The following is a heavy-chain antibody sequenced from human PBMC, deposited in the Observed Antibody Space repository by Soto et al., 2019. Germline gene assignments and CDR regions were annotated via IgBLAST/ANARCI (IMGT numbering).Heavy chain of an antibody. D-gene: IGHD6-19*01. CDR2: IRSKTNSYAT. Sequence: SLRLSCAASGFTFGGSAMHWVRQASGKGLEWVGHIRSKTNSYATAYAESVKGRFNISRDDSMNTAYLQMNSLKTEATAVYFCTRQTDAVQWMVVPTDYNFDYWGQGTLVTVSS. CDR1: GFTFGGSA. J-gene: IGHJ4*02. V-gene: IGHV3-73*01. CDR3: TRQTDAVQWMVVPTDYNFDY.